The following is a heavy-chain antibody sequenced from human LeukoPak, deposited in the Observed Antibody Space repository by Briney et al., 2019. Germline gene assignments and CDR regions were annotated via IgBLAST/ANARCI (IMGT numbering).Heavy chain of an antibody. CDR3: AESIAAAGALGY. CDR1: GYTFTGYY. J-gene: IGHJ4*02. V-gene: IGHV1-8*02. D-gene: IGHD6-13*01. CDR2: MNPNSGNT. Sequence: GASVKVSCKASGYTFTGYYMHWVRQATGQGLEWMGWMNPNSGNTGYAQKFQGRVTMTRNTSISTAYMELSSLRSEDTAVYYCAESIAAAGALGYWGQGTLVTVSS.